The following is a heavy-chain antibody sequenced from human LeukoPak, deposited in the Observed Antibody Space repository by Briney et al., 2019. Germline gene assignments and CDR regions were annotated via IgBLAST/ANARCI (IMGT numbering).Heavy chain of an antibody. Sequence: SETLSLTRTVSGYSISSGYLWGWIRQPPGKGLEWIGSFYHSGTPYYNPSLRGRVTISVDTSNNQFSLNLTSVTAADTAVYYCARDQLMVWGQGTLVTVSS. V-gene: IGHV4-38-2*02. D-gene: IGHD2-8*01. CDR1: GYSISSGYL. CDR2: FYHSGTP. CDR3: ARDQLMV. J-gene: IGHJ4*02.